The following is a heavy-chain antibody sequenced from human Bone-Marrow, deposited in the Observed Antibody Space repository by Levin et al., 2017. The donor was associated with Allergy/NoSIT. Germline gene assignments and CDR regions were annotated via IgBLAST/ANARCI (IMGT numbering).Heavy chain of an antibody. D-gene: IGHD6-19*01. Sequence: PGGSLRLSCAASGFTFSSYAMHWVRQAPGKGLEWVAVISYDGSNKYYADSVKGRFTISRDNSKNTLYLQMNSLRAEDTAVYYCARAPGWVYWYFDLWGRGTLVTVSS. CDR3: ARAPGWVYWYFDL. V-gene: IGHV3-30-3*01. J-gene: IGHJ2*01. CDR2: ISYDGSNK. CDR1: GFTFSSYA.